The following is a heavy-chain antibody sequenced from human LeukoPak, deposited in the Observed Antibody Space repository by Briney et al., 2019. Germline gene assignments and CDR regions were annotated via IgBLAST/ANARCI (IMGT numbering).Heavy chain of an antibody. CDR1: GGSISSSEHY. D-gene: IGHD2-8*01. J-gene: IGHJ4*02. CDR3: ARKFCSNGACSGGFDY. Sequence: SETLSLTCTVSGGSISSSEHYWSWIRQPPGTGLEYIGYTHYSGNTYYNLSLKSRVSISSDTSKNQFSLRLSSVTAADTAVYYCARKFCSNGACSGGFDYWGQGTLVTVSS. CDR2: THYSGNT. V-gene: IGHV4-30-4*01.